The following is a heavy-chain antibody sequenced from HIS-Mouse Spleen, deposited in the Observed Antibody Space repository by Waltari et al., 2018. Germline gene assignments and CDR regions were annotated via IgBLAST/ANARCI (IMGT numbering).Heavy chain of an antibody. J-gene: IGHJ3*02. CDR1: GYTLTELS. CDR2: FEPEDGET. CDR3: ATKGGLSLGLVRHDAFDI. Sequence: QVQLVQSGAEVKKPGASVKVSCKVSGYTLTELSMHWVRQAPGKGLEGMGGFEPEDGETIYAQKLQGRVTMTEDTSTDTAYMELSSLRSEDTAVYYCATKGGLSLGLVRHDAFDIWGQGTMVTVSS. D-gene: IGHD3-16*01. V-gene: IGHV1-24*01.